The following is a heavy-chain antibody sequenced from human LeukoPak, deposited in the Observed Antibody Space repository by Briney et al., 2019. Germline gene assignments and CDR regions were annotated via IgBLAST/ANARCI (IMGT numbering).Heavy chain of an antibody. D-gene: IGHD5-18*01. CDR2: ISGSGGDT. CDR1: GFTFSSYG. CDR3: VSSGGDSYAYPFDY. J-gene: IGHJ4*02. Sequence: PGGSLRLSCAASGFTFSSYGMRGVRHAPGKGLEGVSAISGSGGDTNYADSVKGRLTISRDNSSNTLYLQMNSLKVEDTAVYYCVSSGGDSYAYPFDYWGQGTLVTVSS. V-gene: IGHV3-23*01.